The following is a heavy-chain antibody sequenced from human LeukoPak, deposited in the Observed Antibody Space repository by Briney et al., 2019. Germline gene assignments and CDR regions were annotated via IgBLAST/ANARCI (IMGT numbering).Heavy chain of an antibody. D-gene: IGHD2-15*01. CDR2: IYHSGDT. V-gene: IGHV4-4*02. Sequence: SETLSLICAVSRDSISSGNWWSWVRQPPGKGLGWIGEIYHSGDTNYNPSLKSRVTISVDKSKNQFSLNLNSVTAADTAVYYCARLCSCDTCSSYFDYWGQGTLVTVSS. J-gene: IGHJ4*02. CDR3: ARLCSCDTCSSYFDY. CDR1: RDSISSGNW.